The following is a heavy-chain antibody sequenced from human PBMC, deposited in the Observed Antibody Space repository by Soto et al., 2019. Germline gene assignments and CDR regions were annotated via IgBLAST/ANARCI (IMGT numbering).Heavy chain of an antibody. CDR3: ARLPYRAEGWFDT. Sequence: QVQLQESGPGLVKSSETLSLTCTVSGGSISPYYWNWIRQSPGKGLEWIGYIYYNGNTNYNPSLKSRVTIAIDTSKNQFSLKRTSGTAADTAVYYGARLPYRAEGWFDTWGQGTLVTVSS. CDR1: GGSISPYY. V-gene: IGHV4-59*08. D-gene: IGHD3-16*02. CDR2: IYYNGNT. J-gene: IGHJ5*02.